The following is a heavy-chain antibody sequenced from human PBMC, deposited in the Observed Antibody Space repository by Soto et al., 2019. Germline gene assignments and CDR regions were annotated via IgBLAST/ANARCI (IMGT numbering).Heavy chain of an antibody. V-gene: IGHV4-39*01. CDR2: IYYSGST. J-gene: IGHJ4*02. D-gene: IGHD3-9*01. CDR3: ARGAYDILTGYPTDYYFDY. Sequence: SETLSLTCTVSGGSISSSSYYWGWIRQPPGKGLEWIGSIYYSGSTYYNPSLKSRVTISVDTSKNQFSLKLSSVTAADTAVYYCARGAYDILTGYPTDYYFDYWGQGTLVTVSS. CDR1: GGSISSSSYY.